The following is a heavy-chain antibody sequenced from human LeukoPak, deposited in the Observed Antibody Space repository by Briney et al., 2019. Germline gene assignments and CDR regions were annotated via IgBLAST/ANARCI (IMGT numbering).Heavy chain of an antibody. J-gene: IGHJ4*02. V-gene: IGHV3-30*03. CDR3: ARDIDSTDY. D-gene: IGHD3-22*01. Sequence: GRSLRLSCAASGFTLSSYGMHWVRQAPGKGLEWVAVISYDGSNKYYADSVKGRFTISRDNSKNTLYLQMNSLRVEDTAVYYCARDIDSTDYWGQGTLVTVSS. CDR1: GFTLSSYG. CDR2: ISYDGSNK.